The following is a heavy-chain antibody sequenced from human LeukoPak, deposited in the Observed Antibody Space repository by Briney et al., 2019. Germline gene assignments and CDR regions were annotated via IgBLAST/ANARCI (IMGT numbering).Heavy chain of an antibody. Sequence: GGSLRLSCAASGFTFSSYWMSWVRQAPGKGLEWVANIKQDGSEKYYVDSVKGRFTISRDNADNSMYLQMNSLRAEDTAVYYCGRVIAGAIDYWGQGTLVTVSS. CDR1: GFTFSSYW. D-gene: IGHD6-13*01. CDR2: IKQDGSEK. CDR3: GRVIAGAIDY. V-gene: IGHV3-7*01. J-gene: IGHJ4*02.